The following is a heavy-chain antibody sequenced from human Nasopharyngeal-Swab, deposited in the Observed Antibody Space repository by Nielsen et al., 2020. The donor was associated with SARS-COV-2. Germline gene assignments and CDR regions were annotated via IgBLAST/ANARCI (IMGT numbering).Heavy chain of an antibody. J-gene: IGHJ3*02. V-gene: IGHV1-69*13. CDR3: AEIAAAFDI. Sequence: SVKVSCKASGGTYSSYAISWVRQAPGQGLEWMGGLIPIFGTANYAQKFQGRVTITADESTSTAYMELSSLRSEDTAVYYWAEIAAAFDIWGQGTMVTVSS. CDR2: LIPIFGTA. D-gene: IGHD2-21*01. CDR1: GGTYSSYA.